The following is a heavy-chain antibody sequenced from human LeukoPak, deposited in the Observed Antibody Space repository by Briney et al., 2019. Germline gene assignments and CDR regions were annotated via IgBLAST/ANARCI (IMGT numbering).Heavy chain of an antibody. CDR2: FDPEDGET. D-gene: IGHD5-18*01. V-gene: IGHV1-24*01. CDR3: ATGPTAMVISSFHY. CDR1: GYTLTELS. Sequence: ASVKVSCKVSGYTLTELSMHWVRQAPGKGLEWKGGFDPEDGETIYAQKFQGRVTMTEDTSTDTAYMELSSLRSEDTAVYYCATGPTAMVISSFHYWGQGTLVTVSS. J-gene: IGHJ4*02.